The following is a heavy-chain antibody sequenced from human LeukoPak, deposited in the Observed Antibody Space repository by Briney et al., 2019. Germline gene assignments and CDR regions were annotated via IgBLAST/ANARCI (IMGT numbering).Heavy chain of an antibody. J-gene: IGHJ4*02. V-gene: IGHV4-59*08. CDR1: GNSITADF. CDR3: ARLDRLSNGCYNY. D-gene: IGHD2/OR15-2a*01. CDR2: INYSGRS. Sequence: PSETLSLTCSVSGNSITADFWSWIRQSPGKGLEWIGYINYSGRSEYDASLKSRVTISVDTSTKRVSLKMRSVTAADTAVYYCARLDRLSNGCYNYWAVGALVTVSS.